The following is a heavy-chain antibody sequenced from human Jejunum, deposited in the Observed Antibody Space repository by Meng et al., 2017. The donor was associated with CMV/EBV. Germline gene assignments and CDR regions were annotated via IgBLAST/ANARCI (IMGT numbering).Heavy chain of an antibody. CDR1: GFTFSNYG. CDR3: AKDVGY. J-gene: IGHJ4*02. Sequence: VGLVESGGGVVQPGGSLRLSCAASGFTFSNYGIHWVRQAPGKGLEWVAFIEHDGSNKYYADSVKGRFTISRDNSKNTLYLQMNSLRVEDTAVYYCAKDVGYWGQGTLVTVSS. V-gene: IGHV3-30*02. D-gene: IGHD1-26*01. CDR2: IEHDGSNK.